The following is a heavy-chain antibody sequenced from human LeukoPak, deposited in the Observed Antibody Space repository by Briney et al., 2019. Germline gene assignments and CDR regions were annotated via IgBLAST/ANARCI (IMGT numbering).Heavy chain of an antibody. D-gene: IGHD4-17*01. V-gene: IGHV4-61*02. J-gene: IGHJ4*02. CDR2: IYTSGST. CDR1: GGSISSGSYY. CDR3: ARADYGDLFDY. Sequence: SQTLYLTCTVSGGSISSGSYYWSWIRQPAGKGLEWIGRIYTSGSTNYNPSLKSRVTISVDTSKNQFSLKLSSVTAADTAVYYCARADYGDLFDYWGQGTLVTVSS.